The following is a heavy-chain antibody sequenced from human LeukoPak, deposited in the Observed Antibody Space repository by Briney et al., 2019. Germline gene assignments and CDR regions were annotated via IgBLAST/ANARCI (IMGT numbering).Heavy chain of an antibody. D-gene: IGHD3-3*01. CDR2: ISSSSSYI. V-gene: IGHV3-21*01. CDR3: ARGLEWLTRRHTWFDP. Sequence: GGSLRLSCAASGFTFSSYSMNWVRQAPGKGLEWVSSISSSSSYIYYADSVKGRFTISRDNAKNSLYLQMNSLRAEDTAVYYCARGLEWLTRRHTWFDPWGQGTLVTVSS. CDR1: GFTFSSYS. J-gene: IGHJ5*02.